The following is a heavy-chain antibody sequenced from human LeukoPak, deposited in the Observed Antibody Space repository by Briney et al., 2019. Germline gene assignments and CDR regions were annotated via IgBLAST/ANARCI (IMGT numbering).Heavy chain of an antibody. CDR1: GFTFSSYG. V-gene: IGHV3-30*03. Sequence: PGRSLRLSCAASGFTFSSYGMHWVRQAPGKGLEWVAVISYDGSNKYYADSVKGRFTISRDNSKNTLYLQMNSLRAEDTAVYYCARPRRDGYNRGAFDIWGQGTMVTVSS. CDR2: ISYDGSNK. D-gene: IGHD5-24*01. CDR3: ARPRRDGYNRGAFDI. J-gene: IGHJ3*02.